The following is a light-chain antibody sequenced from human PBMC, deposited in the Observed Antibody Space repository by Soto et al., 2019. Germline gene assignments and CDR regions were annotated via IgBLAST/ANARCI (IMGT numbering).Light chain of an antibody. CDR3: MQPLQGPPT. J-gene: IGKJ4*01. CDR1: QSLLNSNGHNC. Sequence: DIVMTQSPVSLHVTPGEPASISCRSSQSLLNSNGHNCLDWYLQKPGQSPQLLIHLGSVRASGVPDRFSGSGLGTDFTLYISRVEAEDVGVYYFMQPLQGPPTFDGGTKVEIK. V-gene: IGKV2-28*01. CDR2: LGS.